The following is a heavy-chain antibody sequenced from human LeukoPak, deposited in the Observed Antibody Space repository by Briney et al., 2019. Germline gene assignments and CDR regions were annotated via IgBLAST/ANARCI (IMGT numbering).Heavy chain of an antibody. V-gene: IGHV3-74*01. CDR1: GFTFSSYW. Sequence: PGGSLRLSCAASGFTFSSYWMHWVRQAPGKGLVWVSRLNSDGTTTTYADSVKGRFTISRDNAYNALYLQMNSLRAEDTAVYYCAELGITMIGGVWGKGTTVTISS. J-gene: IGHJ6*04. CDR3: AELGITMIGGV. CDR2: LNSDGTTT. D-gene: IGHD3-10*02.